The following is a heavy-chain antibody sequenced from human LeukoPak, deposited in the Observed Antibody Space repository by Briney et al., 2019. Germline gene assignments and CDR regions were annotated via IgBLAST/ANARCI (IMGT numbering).Heavy chain of an antibody. D-gene: IGHD6-13*01. CDR3: ARQHTAATAFDY. V-gene: IGHV3-30*03. J-gene: IGHJ4*02. CDR2: ISYDGSNK. CDR1: GFTFSSHG. Sequence: PGGSLRLSCAASGFTFSSHGMHWVRQAPGKGLEWVTFISYDGSNKYYAGSVKGRFTISRGNSKNTLFLQMNSLRAEDTAVYYCARQHTAATAFDYWGQGTLVTVSS.